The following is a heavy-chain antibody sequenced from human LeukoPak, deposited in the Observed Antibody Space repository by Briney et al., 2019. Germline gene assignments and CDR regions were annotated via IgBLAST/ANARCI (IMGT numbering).Heavy chain of an antibody. CDR1: GLKFGSYA. J-gene: IGHJ4*02. V-gene: IGHV3-23*01. CDR2: ISDIGGT. Sequence: GGSLRLSCAASGLKFGSYAMSWVRQAPGKGLEWVSAISDIGGTYYADSVKGRFTISRDNTKNTIYLQMNSLRAEDTAVYYCASYGSWYLLYYFDYWGQGTLVTVSS. D-gene: IGHD6-13*01. CDR3: ASYGSWYLLYYFDY.